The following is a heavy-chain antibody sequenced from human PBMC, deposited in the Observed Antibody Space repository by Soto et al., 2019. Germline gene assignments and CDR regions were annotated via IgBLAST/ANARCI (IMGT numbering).Heavy chain of an antibody. J-gene: IGHJ6*03. CDR1: GGSFSGYY. CDR2: INHSGST. V-gene: IGHV4-34*01. Sequence: SETLSLTCAVYGGSFSGYYWSWIRQPPGKGLEWIGEINHSGSTNYNPSLKSRVTISVDTSKNQFSLKLSSVTAADTAVYYCARGRQKDYDFWSGYYTGRYYYYMDVWGKGTTVTVSS. D-gene: IGHD3-3*01. CDR3: ARGRQKDYDFWSGYYTGRYYYYMDV.